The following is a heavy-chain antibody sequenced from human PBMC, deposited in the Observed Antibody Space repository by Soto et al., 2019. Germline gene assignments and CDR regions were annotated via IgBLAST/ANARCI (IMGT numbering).Heavy chain of an antibody. D-gene: IGHD6-13*01. CDR3: ARRERAAGTDWWFDP. V-gene: IGHV4-39*01. CDR2: IYYSGST. CDR1: GGSISSSSFH. Sequence: QLQLQESGPGLVKPSETLSLTCTVSGGSISSSSFHWGWIRQPPGKGLEWIGSIYYSGSTYYSPSLKSRVTTSVDTPKNPFSLKLSSVPAADTAVYYCARRERAAGTDWWFDPWGQGTLVTVSS. J-gene: IGHJ5*02.